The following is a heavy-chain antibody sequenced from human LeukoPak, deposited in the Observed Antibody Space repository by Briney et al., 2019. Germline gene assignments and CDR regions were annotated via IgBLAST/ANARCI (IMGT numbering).Heavy chain of an antibody. CDR3: ARDFRGGAGARSDY. V-gene: IGHV3-11*01. CDR2: ISSSGSTI. J-gene: IGHJ4*02. Sequence: PGGSLRLSCAASGFTFSDYYMTWIRQAPGKGLERVSYISSSGSTIYYADSVKGRFTISRDNAKNSLYLQMNSLRAEDTAVYYCARDFRGGAGARSDYWGQGTLVTVSS. CDR1: GFTFSDYY. D-gene: IGHD3-16*01.